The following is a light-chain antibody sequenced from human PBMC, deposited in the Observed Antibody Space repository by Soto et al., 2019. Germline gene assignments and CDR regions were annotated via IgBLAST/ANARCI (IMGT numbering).Light chain of an antibody. J-gene: IGKJ4*01. V-gene: IGKV1-5*01. Sequence: DIQMTQSPSTLSASVGDRVTITCRASQSISSWLAWYQQKPGKAPKLLIYDASSLESGAPSRFSGSGSGTEFTLTINSLQPDDFATYYCQQYNSFSLTFGGGTKVEIK. CDR2: DAS. CDR1: QSISSW. CDR3: QQYNSFSLT.